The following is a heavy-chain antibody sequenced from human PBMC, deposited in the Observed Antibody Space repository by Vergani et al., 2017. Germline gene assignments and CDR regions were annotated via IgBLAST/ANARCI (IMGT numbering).Heavy chain of an antibody. V-gene: IGHV1-24*01. J-gene: IGHJ3*02. Sequence: QVQLVQSGAEVKKPGASVKVSCKVSGYTLTELSMHWVRQAPGKGLEWMGGFDPEDGETIYAQKFQGRVTMTEDTSTDTGYMELSILRSEDTAVYYCATDITGTDDDAFDIWGQGTMVTVSS. CDR2: FDPEDGET. CDR3: ATDITGTDDDAFDI. CDR1: GYTLTELS. D-gene: IGHD1-20*01.